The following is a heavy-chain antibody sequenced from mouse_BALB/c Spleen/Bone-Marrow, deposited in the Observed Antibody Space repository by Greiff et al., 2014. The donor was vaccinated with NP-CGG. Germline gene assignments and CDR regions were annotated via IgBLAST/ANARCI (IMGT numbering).Heavy chain of an antibody. V-gene: IGHV2-3*01. J-gene: IGHJ4*01. D-gene: IGHD1-1*01. CDR2: IWGDGST. CDR3: AKANRYGYAMDY. Sequence: VKVEESGPGLVAPSQSLSITCTASGFSLSSYGVSWVRQPPGKGLEWLGVIWGDGSTNYHSALISRLSISKDNSKSQVFLKLNNLQTDYTATFYCAKANRYGYAMDYWGQGTSVTVSS. CDR1: GFSLSSYG.